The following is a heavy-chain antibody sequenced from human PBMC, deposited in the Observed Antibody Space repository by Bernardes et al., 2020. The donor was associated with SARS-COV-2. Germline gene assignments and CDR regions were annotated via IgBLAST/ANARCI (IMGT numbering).Heavy chain of an antibody. J-gene: IGHJ4*02. CDR3: ARGGTDFWSGYHDY. CDR1: GYSISSGYY. CDR2: IYHSGST. Sequence: SEPLSLTCAVSGYSISSGYYWGCIRQPPGKGLEWIGTIYHSGSTYYNPSLKSRVIISVDMSKNQFSLKLSSVTAADTAVYYCARGGTDFWSGYHDYWGQGTMVTVSS. D-gene: IGHD3-3*01. V-gene: IGHV4-38-2*01.